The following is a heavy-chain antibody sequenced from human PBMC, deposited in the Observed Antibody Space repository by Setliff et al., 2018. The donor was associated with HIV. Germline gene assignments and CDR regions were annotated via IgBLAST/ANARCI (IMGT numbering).Heavy chain of an antibody. CDR1: GGTFSSYG. CDR2: IIPMFGTP. CDR3: AREGGGYDP. Sequence: SVKVSCKASGGTFSSYGISWVRQAPGQGLEWMGGIIPMFGTPNYAQKFQGRVTMTSDTSTSTVYMEVSSLRSEDTAVYYCAREGGGYDPWGQGTLVTVSS. V-gene: IGHV1-69*05. D-gene: IGHD3-16*01. J-gene: IGHJ5*02.